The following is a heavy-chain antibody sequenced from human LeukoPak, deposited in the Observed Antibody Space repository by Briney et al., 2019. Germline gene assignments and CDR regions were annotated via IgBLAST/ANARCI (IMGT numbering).Heavy chain of an antibody. V-gene: IGHV3-9*01. D-gene: IGHD4-17*01. CDR1: GFTFDDYA. CDR2: ISWNSGSI. Sequence: PGGSLRLSCAASGFTFDDYAMHWVRQAPGKGLEWVSGISWNSGSIGYADSVKGRFTISRDNAKNSLYLQMNSLRAEDTALYYCAKVRRVTTDYDAFDIWGQGTMVTVSS. J-gene: IGHJ3*02. CDR3: AKVRRVTTDYDAFDI.